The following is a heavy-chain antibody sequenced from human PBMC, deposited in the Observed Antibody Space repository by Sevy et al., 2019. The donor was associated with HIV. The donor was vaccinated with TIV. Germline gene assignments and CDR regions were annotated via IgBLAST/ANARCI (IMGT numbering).Heavy chain of an antibody. V-gene: IGHV3-30*18. Sequence: GGSLRLSCAASGFSFSNYGMHWVRQAPGKGLDWVAFISHDGTKKYYLDSVKGRFTISRDNSKNTVDLQMNSLSAEDAALYYCAKDWRWQQPIYGMNVWGQGTRVTVS. CDR1: GFSFSNYG. J-gene: IGHJ6*02. CDR2: ISHDGTKK. D-gene: IGHD3-3*01. CDR3: AKDWRWQQPIYGMNV.